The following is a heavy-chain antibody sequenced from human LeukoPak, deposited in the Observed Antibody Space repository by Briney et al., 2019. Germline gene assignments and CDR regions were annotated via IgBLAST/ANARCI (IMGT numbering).Heavy chain of an antibody. J-gene: IGHJ5*02. CDR2: IYDSGTT. Sequence: TLSLTCTVSGGSINSGASYWSWIRQLPGKGLEWIGYIYDSGTTYYNPSIKSRLTISIDTSKNQFSLKLTSVTAADTAVYYCARHFPHMDFTGWKQGWFDPWGQGTLVTVSS. CDR1: GGSINSGASY. D-gene: IGHD6-19*01. CDR3: ARHFPHMDFTGWKQGWFDP. V-gene: IGHV4-31*03.